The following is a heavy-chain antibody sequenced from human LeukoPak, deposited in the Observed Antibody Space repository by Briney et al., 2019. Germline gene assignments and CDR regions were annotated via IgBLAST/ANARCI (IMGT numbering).Heavy chain of an antibody. CDR3: ARGPARYSLYYYYYMDV. J-gene: IGHJ6*03. CDR2: IRYDGSNK. Sequence: PGGSLRLSCAASTFSFSSYGMHWVRQAPGKGLEWVAFIRYDGSNKYYADSVKGRFTISRDNSKKTLYLQMKSLRAEDTAVYYCARGPARYSLYYYYYMDVWGKGTTVTVSS. D-gene: IGHD1-14*01. V-gene: IGHV3-30*02. CDR1: TFSFSSYG.